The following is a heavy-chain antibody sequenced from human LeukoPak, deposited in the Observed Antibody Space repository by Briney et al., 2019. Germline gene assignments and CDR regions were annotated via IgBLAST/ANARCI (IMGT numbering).Heavy chain of an antibody. CDR1: GFTFSDCY. V-gene: IGHV3-11*04. CDR2: IGGSGSDI. Sequence: PGGSLRLSCAASGFTFSDCYMTWIRQAPGKGLEYISYIGGSGSDITYADSVRGRFTVSRDNAKNSLYLQMNSLRAEDTAVYYCARDLGQQLVHFDYWGQGTLVTVSS. CDR3: ARDLGQQLVHFDY. D-gene: IGHD6-13*01. J-gene: IGHJ4*02.